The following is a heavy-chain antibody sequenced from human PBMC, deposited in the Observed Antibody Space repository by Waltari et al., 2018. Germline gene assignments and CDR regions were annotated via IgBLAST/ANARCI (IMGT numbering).Heavy chain of an antibody. CDR2: MNPNSGNT. V-gene: IGHV1-8*01. J-gene: IGHJ4*02. CDR1: GYPFTSSD. Sequence: QVQLVQSGAEVKKPGASVKVSCKASGYPFTSSDFNWVRKATGQGLEWMGWMNPNSGNTGYAQKFQGRVTMTRNTSISTAYMELSSLRSEDTAVYYCARGQGEKYQLLLRDYWGQGTLVTVSS. D-gene: IGHD2-2*01. CDR3: ARGQGEKYQLLLRDY.